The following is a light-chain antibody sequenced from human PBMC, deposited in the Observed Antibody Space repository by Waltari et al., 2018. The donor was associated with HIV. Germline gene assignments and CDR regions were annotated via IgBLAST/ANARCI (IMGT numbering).Light chain of an antibody. CDR2: EVN. CDR1: SGDVGGYNY. Sequence: QSALTQPPSASGSPGQSVTISCTGTSGDVGGYNYVSWYQQHPGKAPKLMIYEVNKRPSGVPDRFSGSKSGNTASLTVSGLQSEDETDYYCSSYAGSNNYVFGGGTKLTVL. J-gene: IGLJ3*02. CDR3: SSYAGSNNYV. V-gene: IGLV2-8*01.